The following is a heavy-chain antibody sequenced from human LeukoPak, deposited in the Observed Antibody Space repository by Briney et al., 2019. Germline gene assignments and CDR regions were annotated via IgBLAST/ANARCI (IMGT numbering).Heavy chain of an antibody. J-gene: IGHJ4*02. CDR3: ARVPYPQYYYDSSGYVFDY. CDR1: GYSFTSYW. V-gene: IGHV5-51*01. CDR2: IYPGDSDT. Sequence: PGESLKISFKGSGYSFTSYWIGWVRPMPGKGLEWMGIIYPGDSDTRFSPSFQGQVTTSADKSIRTAYLQWSSLKASDTAMYYCARVPYPQYYYDSSGYVFDYWGQGTLVTVSS. D-gene: IGHD3-22*01.